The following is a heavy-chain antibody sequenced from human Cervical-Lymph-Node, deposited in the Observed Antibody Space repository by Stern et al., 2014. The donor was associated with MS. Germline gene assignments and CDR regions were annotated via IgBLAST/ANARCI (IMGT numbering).Heavy chain of an antibody. Sequence: QVQLMQSGAEVKQPGSSVKVSCKSSGGISWVRKAPGQGLEWMGGVIPFAGTSNYAQKFQGRVTITADTSTNTTYLHLSRLTSADTAVYYCARVSGDNWFGPWGQGTLVTVSS. D-gene: IGHD1-26*01. V-gene: IGHV1-69*06. CDR1: GG. CDR2: VIPFAGTS. CDR3: ARVSGDNWFGP. J-gene: IGHJ5*02.